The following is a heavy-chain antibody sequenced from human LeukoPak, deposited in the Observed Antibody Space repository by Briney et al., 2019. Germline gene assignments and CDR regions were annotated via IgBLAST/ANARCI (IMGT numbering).Heavy chain of an antibody. CDR2: IYYSGST. V-gene: IGHV4-34*01. D-gene: IGHD3-9*01. CDR1: GGSFSGYY. Sequence: SETLSLTCAVYGGSFSGYYWSWIRQPPGKGLEWIGSIYYSGSTYYNPSLKSRVTISADTSKNQFSLKLSSVTAADTAVYYCARKVDVLRYFDWLGEMNYYFDYWGQGTLVTVSS. J-gene: IGHJ4*02. CDR3: ARKVDVLRYFDWLGEMNYYFDY.